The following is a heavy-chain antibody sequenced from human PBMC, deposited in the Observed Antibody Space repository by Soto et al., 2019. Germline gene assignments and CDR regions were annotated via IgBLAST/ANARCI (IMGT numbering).Heavy chain of an antibody. CDR2: ISNSGTT. CDR1: GGSISSDPSF. D-gene: IGHD3-10*01. V-gene: IGHV4-31*03. J-gene: IGHJ5*02. Sequence: QVQLQESGPGLVKPSQTLSLTCTVSGGSISSDPSFWSWIRRVPGKGPEWIAFISNSGTTSYNPSLRSRVTISADTSKSQFSLNLTSVTAADTAVYYCARGGASSKWFDPWGQGTLVTVSS. CDR3: ARGGASSKWFDP.